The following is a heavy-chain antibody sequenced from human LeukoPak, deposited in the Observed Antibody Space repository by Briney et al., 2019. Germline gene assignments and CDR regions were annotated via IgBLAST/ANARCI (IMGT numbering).Heavy chain of an antibody. CDR3: ARDGELGSPADAFDI. CDR2: IKQDGSET. J-gene: IGHJ3*02. Sequence: GGSLRLSCTASGFSFSSYWMHWVRQVPGKGLEWVANIKQDGSETYYADSVKGRFTISRDNAKRSLYLQMNSLRAEDTAVYYCARDGELGSPADAFDIWGQGTMVTVSS. D-gene: IGHD1-26*01. CDR1: GFSFSSYW. V-gene: IGHV3-7*01.